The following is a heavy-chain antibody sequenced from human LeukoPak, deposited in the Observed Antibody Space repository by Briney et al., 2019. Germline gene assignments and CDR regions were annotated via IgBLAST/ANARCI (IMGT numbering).Heavy chain of an antibody. Sequence: PGGTLRLSCAASALSFSNSWMHWVRQATGKGLVWVSRINSDGTTTYYADTVKGRFTITRDNSKNTLFLQMNSLRPEDTALYYCASEPYVANFRTDDPHYWGQGTLVTVSS. V-gene: IGHV3-74*01. CDR3: ASEPYVANFRTDDPHY. D-gene: IGHD3/OR15-3a*01. J-gene: IGHJ4*02. CDR2: INSDGTTT. CDR1: ALSFSNSW.